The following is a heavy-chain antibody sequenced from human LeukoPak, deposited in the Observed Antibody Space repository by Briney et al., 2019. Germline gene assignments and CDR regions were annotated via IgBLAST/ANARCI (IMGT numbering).Heavy chain of an antibody. D-gene: IGHD3-22*01. Sequence: ASVKVSCKASGYTFTGYYMHWVRQAPGQGLEWMGWINPNSGGTNYAQKFQCRVTMTRDTSISTAYMELSRLRSDDTAVYYCARDHGGEYYYDSSGYSDWFNPWGQGTLVTVSS. CDR3: ARDHGGEYYYDSSGYSDWFNP. CDR2: INPNSGGT. V-gene: IGHV1-2*02. CDR1: GYTFTGYY. J-gene: IGHJ5*02.